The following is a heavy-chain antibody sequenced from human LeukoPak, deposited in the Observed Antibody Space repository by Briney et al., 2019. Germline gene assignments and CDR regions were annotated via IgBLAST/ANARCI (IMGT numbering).Heavy chain of an antibody. CDR3: AKQGFGC. Sequence: GGSLRLSCAASGFTFSSYAMSWVRQAPGKGLEWVSTISGSADNTNYAEAVKGRFTISRDNSKNTMYLQMNSLRAEDTAVYYCAKQGFGCWGQGTLVTVSS. V-gene: IGHV3-23*01. CDR2: ISGSADNT. J-gene: IGHJ4*02. CDR1: GFTFSSYA.